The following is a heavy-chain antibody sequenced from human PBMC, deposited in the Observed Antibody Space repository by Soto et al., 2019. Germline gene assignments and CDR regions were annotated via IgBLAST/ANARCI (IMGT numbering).Heavy chain of an antibody. D-gene: IGHD1-26*01. CDR2: INPKTAAT. CDR1: GYTVSDYF. Sequence: QVPLVQSGAEVKKPGASVKVSCKASGYTVSDYFIQWVRQAPGQGLEWVAWINPKTAATNYAKKFQGRVSLTWDTSFSTAYMEVTRLRPDDTAVYYCARIKWGLDYYNGMDVWGQGTTVIVSS. CDR3: ARIKWGLDYYNGMDV. V-gene: IGHV1-2*02. J-gene: IGHJ6*02.